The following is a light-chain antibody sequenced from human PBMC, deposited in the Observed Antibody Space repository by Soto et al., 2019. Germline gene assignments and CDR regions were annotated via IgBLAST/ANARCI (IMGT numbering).Light chain of an antibody. CDR1: QSVSSCY. J-gene: IGKJ2*01. CDR3: QQYGSSPPYT. Sequence: EIVLTQSPGTLSLSQGERATLSCRASQSVSSCYVAWYQQKPGQAPRLLIYAASGRATGIPDRFSGSGSGTDFTLTISRLEPEDFAVYYCQQYGSSPPYTFGQGTKLEIK. V-gene: IGKV3-20*01. CDR2: AAS.